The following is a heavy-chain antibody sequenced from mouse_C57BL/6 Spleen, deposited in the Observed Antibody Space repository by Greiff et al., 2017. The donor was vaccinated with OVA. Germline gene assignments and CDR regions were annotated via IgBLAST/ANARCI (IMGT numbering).Heavy chain of an antibody. V-gene: IGHV1-15*01. CDR3: TFLRRRGFAY. J-gene: IGHJ3*01. D-gene: IGHD2-12*01. CDR2: IDPETGGT. CDR1: GYTFTDYE. Sequence: QVHVKQSGAELVRPGASVTLSCKASGYTFTDYEMHWVKQTPVHGLEWIGAIDPETGGTAYNQKFKGKAILTADKSSSAAYMELRSLTSEDSAVYYCTFLRRRGFAYWGQGTLVTVSA.